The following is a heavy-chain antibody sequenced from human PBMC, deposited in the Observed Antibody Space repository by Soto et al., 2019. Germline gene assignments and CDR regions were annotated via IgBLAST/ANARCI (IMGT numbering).Heavy chain of an antibody. D-gene: IGHD1-26*01. CDR1: GFTFSSYA. V-gene: IGHV3-23*01. CDR2: ISGGDGST. J-gene: IGHJ6*02. CDR3: VKDLVRSYYGAINYGLDV. Sequence: WSLRLSCAASGFTFSSYAMTWVRQAPGKGLEWVSGISGGDGSTYYADSVKGRFAISRDDSTNTLSLQMNSLRGEDTAVYYCVKDLVRSYYGAINYGLDVWGQGTTVTVSS.